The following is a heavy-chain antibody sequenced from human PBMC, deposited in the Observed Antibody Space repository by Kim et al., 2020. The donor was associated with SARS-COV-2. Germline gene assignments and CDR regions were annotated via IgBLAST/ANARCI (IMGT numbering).Heavy chain of an antibody. CDR3: AKDHLSGWPHDY. CDR2: ISYDGSNK. D-gene: IGHD6-19*01. CDR1: GFTFSSYG. Sequence: GGSLRLSCAVSGFTFSSYGMHWVRQAPGKGLEWVTFISYDGSNKYYADSVKGRFTISRDNSKNMLYLQVNSLRPEDTAVYYCAKDHLSGWPHDYWGQGTLVPVSS. V-gene: IGHV3-30*18. J-gene: IGHJ4*02.